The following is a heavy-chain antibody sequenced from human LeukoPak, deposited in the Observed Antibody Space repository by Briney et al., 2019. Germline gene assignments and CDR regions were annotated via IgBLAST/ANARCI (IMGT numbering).Heavy chain of an antibody. CDR2: IYYSGST. CDR1: GGSISSGDYY. CDR3: ARGKGHYDILTGYYTANWFDP. V-gene: IGHV4-30-4*08. D-gene: IGHD3-9*01. Sequence: SETLSLTCTVSGGSISSGDYYWSWIRQPPGKGLEWIGYIYYSGSTYYNPSLKSRVTISVDTSKNQFSLKLSSVTAADTAVYYCARGKGHYDILTGYYTANWFDPWGQGTLVTVSS. J-gene: IGHJ5*02.